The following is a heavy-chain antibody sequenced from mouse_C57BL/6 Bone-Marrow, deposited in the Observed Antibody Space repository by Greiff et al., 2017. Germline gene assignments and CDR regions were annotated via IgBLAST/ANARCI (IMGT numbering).Heavy chain of an antibody. V-gene: IGHV1-42*01. CDR1: GYSFTGYY. CDR2: INPSTGGT. Sequence: EVQLQQSGPELVKPGASVKISCKASGYSFTGYYMNWVKQSPEKSLEWIGEINPSTGGTTYNQKFKAKAPLTVDKSSSTAYMQLKSLTSEDSAVYYCARWGAMDYWGQGTSVTVSS. J-gene: IGHJ4*01. CDR3: ARWGAMDY.